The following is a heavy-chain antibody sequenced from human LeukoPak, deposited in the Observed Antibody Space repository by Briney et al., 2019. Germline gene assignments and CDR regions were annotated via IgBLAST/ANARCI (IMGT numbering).Heavy chain of an antibody. J-gene: IGHJ6*03. V-gene: IGHV4-4*07. Sequence: SETLSLTCTVSGGSISSYYWSWIRQPAGKGLEWIGRIYTSGSTNYNPSLKSRVTISVDKSKNQFSLKLSSMTAADTAVYYCARVGNYYDSSGYYYYYYYMDVWGKGTTVTVSS. CDR2: IYTSGST. CDR3: ARVGNYYDSSGYYYYYYYMDV. D-gene: IGHD3-22*01. CDR1: GGSISSYY.